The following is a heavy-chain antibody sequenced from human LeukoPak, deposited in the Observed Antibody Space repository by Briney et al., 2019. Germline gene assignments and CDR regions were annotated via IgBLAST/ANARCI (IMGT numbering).Heavy chain of an antibody. CDR2: IYPGDSDT. CDR3: ARGQDTAMVALYYYYMDV. CDR1: GYSFTSYW. J-gene: IGHJ6*03. V-gene: IGHV5-51*01. Sequence: GESLKISCKGSGYSFTSYWIGWVRQMPGKGLEWMGIIYPGDSDTRYSPSFQGQVTISADKSISTAYLQWSSLKASDTAMYYCARGQDTAMVALYYYYMDVWGKGTTVTVSS. D-gene: IGHD5-18*01.